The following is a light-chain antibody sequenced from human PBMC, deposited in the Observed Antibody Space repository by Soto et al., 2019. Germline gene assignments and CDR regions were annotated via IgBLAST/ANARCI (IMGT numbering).Light chain of an antibody. CDR3: QHYNLYTP. V-gene: IGKV1-5*01. Sequence: IKITKSPSTLSAYVGDRVTITCRASQGISNWLDWYQQKPGKAPKLLIYDASSLESGVPSSFSGSGSGTEFTLTISSLQPDDVASYYCQHYNLYTPFGHGTIVDIK. CDR1: QGISNW. J-gene: IGKJ3*01. CDR2: DAS.